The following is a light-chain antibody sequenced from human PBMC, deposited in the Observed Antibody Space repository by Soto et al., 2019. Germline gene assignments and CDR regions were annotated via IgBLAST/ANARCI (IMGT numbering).Light chain of an antibody. CDR1: SSRIGSNY. V-gene: IGLV1-47*01. CDR3: ATWVDSLSVYG. CDR2: RND. Sequence: QSVLPQPPSASGTPGQRVTVSCSVNSSRIGSNYVYWYQQLPGTAPKLLIYRNDQRPSGVPDRFSGSRSGTSASLAICGLRSEDEAIYYCATWVDSLSVYGFGTGTKVTVL. J-gene: IGLJ1*01.